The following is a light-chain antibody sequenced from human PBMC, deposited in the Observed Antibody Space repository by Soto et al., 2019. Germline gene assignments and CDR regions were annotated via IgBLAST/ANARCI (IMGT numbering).Light chain of an antibody. J-gene: IGKJ5*01. V-gene: IGKV3-20*01. Sequence: EIVLTQSPGTLSLSPGERATLSCRASHSVSSSYLAWYQQKPGQAPRLLIYGASSRATGIPDRFSGSGSGTDFTLTISRLEPEDFAVYYCQQYGRSPPITFGQGTRLEI. CDR3: QQYGRSPPIT. CDR2: GAS. CDR1: HSVSSSY.